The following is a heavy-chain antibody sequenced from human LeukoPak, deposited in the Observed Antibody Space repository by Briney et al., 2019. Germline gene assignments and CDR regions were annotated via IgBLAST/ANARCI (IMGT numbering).Heavy chain of an antibody. CDR1: GFTFSSYG. Sequence: PGGSLRLSCAAPGFTFSSYGMHWVRQAPGKGLEWVAYIRYDGNNKEYADSVKGRFTISRDKSKNTLYLQMNSLRAEDTAVYYCAKSQTAGWELDAFGIWGQGTMVTVSS. CDR3: AKSQTAGWELDAFGI. CDR2: IRYDGNNK. D-gene: IGHD1-26*01. V-gene: IGHV3-30*02. J-gene: IGHJ3*02.